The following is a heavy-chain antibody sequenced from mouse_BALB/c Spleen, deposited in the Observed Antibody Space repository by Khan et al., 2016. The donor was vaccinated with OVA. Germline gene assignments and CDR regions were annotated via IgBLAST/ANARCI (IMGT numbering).Heavy chain of an antibody. CDR3: ARGGAAYYRDDGGAMEY. J-gene: IGHJ4*01. CDR2: INTYSGEP. V-gene: IGHV9-4*02. D-gene: IGHD2-14*01. CDR1: GYTFTTAG. Sequence: QIQLVQSGPELKKPGETVRISCKASGYTFTTAGIQWVQQMPGKGLKWIGWINTYSGEPKYAEDFKGRFAFSLEISVNTAYLQITNLKNEDTATYISARGGAAYYRDDGGAMEYWGQEATDTVSS.